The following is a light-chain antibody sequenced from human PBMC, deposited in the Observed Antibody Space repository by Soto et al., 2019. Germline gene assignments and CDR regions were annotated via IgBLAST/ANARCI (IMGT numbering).Light chain of an antibody. V-gene: IGLV2-14*01. J-gene: IGLJ1*01. Sequence: QSALTQPASVSGSPGQSITISCTGGSSDVGGYEYVSWYQHHPGKAPKLIIHEVSHRPSGVSDRFSASKFGNTASLTISGLQAEDEADYYCSSHTSTRTLYVFGTGTKVTVL. CDR2: EVS. CDR3: SSHTSTRTLYV. CDR1: SSDVGGYEY.